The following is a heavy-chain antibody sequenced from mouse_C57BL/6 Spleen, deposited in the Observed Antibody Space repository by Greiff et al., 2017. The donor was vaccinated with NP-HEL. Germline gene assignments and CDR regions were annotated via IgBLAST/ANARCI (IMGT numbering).Heavy chain of an antibody. CDR2: IHPNSGST. V-gene: IGHV1-64*01. D-gene: IGHD1-1*01. CDR1: GYTFTSYW. Sequence: VKLQESGAELVKPGASVKLSCKASGYTFTSYWMHWVKQRPGQGLEWIGMIHPNSGSTNYNEKFKSKATLTVDKSSSTAYMQLSSLTSEDSAVYYCARSYYGSSYYFDYWGQGTTLTVSS. CDR3: ARSYYGSSYYFDY. J-gene: IGHJ2*01.